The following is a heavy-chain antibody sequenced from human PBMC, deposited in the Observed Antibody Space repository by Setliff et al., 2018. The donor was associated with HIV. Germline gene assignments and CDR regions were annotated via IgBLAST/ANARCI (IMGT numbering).Heavy chain of an antibody. CDR3: ARDFLYLVISVYGF. Sequence: SETLSLTCDVSGFSISSRYYWGWIRKSPGKGLEWIGNIYHTGSSYYNPSLNDRATISLDTSKNHFSLKLNSVPAADTAVYYCARDFLYLVISVYGFWGQGIPVTVSS. J-gene: IGHJ4*02. D-gene: IGHD3-22*01. CDR2: IYHTGSS. V-gene: IGHV4-38-2*02. CDR1: GFSISSRYY.